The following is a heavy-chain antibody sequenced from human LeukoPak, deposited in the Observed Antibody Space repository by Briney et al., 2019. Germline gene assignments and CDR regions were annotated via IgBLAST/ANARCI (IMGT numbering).Heavy chain of an antibody. Sequence: SETLSLTCAVYGGSFSGYYWSWIRQPPGKGLEWIGEINHSGSTNYNPSLKSRVTISVDTSKNQFSLKLSSVTAADTAVYYCVASGLSPFDYWGQGTLVTVSS. CDR3: VASGLSPFDY. CDR2: INHSGST. CDR1: GGSFSGYY. V-gene: IGHV4-34*01. J-gene: IGHJ4*02. D-gene: IGHD1-26*01.